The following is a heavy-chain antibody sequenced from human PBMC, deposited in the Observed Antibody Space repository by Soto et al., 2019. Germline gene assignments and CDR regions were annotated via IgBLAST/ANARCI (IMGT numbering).Heavy chain of an antibody. V-gene: IGHV4-31*03. J-gene: IGHJ4*02. CDR2: IYYTGST. D-gene: IGHD4-17*01. CDR3: ARGDGNTAFGY. CDR1: GGSISSGGYY. Sequence: PSETLSLTCTVSGGSISSGGYYWSWIRQHPGKGLEWIGNIYYTGSTHYDPSLKSRITISLDTSKNQISLKLTSVTAADTAVYYCARGDGNTAFGYWGQGTQVTVSS.